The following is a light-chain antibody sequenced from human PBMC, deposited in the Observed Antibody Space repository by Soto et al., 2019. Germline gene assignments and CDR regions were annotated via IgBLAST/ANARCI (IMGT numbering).Light chain of an antibody. V-gene: IGKV1-39*01. CDR3: QQLKNYPIT. CDR1: QSINSY. J-gene: IGKJ5*01. CDR2: IAS. Sequence: IPMTQSPATLSAYLQDRVAISCRASQSINSYLNWYRQKPGKAPDLLIYIASSLQSGVPSRFSGSGSGTDFTLTISSLQPEDFAIYFCQQLKNYPITFGQGTRLEVK.